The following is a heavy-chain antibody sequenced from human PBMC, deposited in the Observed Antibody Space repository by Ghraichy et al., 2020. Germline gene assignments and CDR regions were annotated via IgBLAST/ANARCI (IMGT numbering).Heavy chain of an antibody. CDR1: GDSISSYY. V-gene: IGHV4-59*01. CDR2: IYYSGST. Sequence: SETLSLTCTVSGDSISSYYWSWIRQPPGKGLEWIGYIYYSGSTNYHPSLKSRVTISVDTSKNQFSLKLSSVTAADTAVYYFAREAQYGMDVWGQGTTVTVSS. J-gene: IGHJ6*02. CDR3: AREAQYGMDV.